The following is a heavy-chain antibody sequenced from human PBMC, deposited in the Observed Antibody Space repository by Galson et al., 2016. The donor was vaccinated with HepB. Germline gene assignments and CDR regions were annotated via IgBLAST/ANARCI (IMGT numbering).Heavy chain of an antibody. V-gene: IGHV3-23*01. D-gene: IGHD1-26*01. Sequence: SLRLSCAASGFTFSTYAISWVRQAPGKGLEWVSAINCSGVNAHYADSVKGRFTISRDNSKNTVDLQIHSLRSEDAAVYFCARDFKLGAPDYMDVWGKGTTVTV. J-gene: IGHJ6*03. CDR1: GFTFSTYA. CDR2: INCSGVNA. CDR3: ARDFKLGAPDYMDV.